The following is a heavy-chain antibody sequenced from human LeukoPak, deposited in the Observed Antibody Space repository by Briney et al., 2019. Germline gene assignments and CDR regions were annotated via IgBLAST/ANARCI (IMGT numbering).Heavy chain of an antibody. Sequence: GESLKISCKGSGYSFTSYWMGWVRQMPGKGLEWMGIIYPGDSDTRYSPSFQGQVTISADKSISTAYLQWSSLKASDTAMYYCARVRLRFLEWFPFDPRGQGTLVTVSS. V-gene: IGHV5-51*01. CDR3: ARVRLRFLEWFPFDP. CDR1: GYSFTSYW. J-gene: IGHJ5*02. D-gene: IGHD3-3*01. CDR2: IYPGDSDT.